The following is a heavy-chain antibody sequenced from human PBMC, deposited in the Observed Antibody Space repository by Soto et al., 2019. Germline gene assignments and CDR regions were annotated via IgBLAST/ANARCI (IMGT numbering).Heavy chain of an antibody. Sequence: PGGSLRLSCAASGFTFSSYGMHWVRQAPGKGLEWVAVISYDGSNKYYADSVKGRFTISRDNSKNTLYLQMNSLRAEDTAVYYCAKDPTDYGDYARSYYYGMDVWGQGTTVTVS. J-gene: IGHJ6*02. CDR2: ISYDGSNK. CDR3: AKDPTDYGDYARSYYYGMDV. V-gene: IGHV3-30*18. D-gene: IGHD4-17*01. CDR1: GFTFSSYG.